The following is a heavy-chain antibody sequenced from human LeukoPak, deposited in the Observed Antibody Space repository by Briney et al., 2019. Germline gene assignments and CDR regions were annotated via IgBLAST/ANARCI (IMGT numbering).Heavy chain of an antibody. V-gene: IGHV1-2*02. D-gene: IGHD6-25*01. CDR3: AREKAAAGPIYYYYYGMDV. CDR1: GYTFTGYY. Sequence: ASVKVSCKASGYTFTGYYMHWVRQAPGQGLEWMGWINPNSGGTNYAQKFQGRVTMTRDTSISTAYMELSRLRSDDTAVYYCAREKAAAGPIYYYYYGMDVWGQGTTVTVSS. CDR2: INPNSGGT. J-gene: IGHJ6*02.